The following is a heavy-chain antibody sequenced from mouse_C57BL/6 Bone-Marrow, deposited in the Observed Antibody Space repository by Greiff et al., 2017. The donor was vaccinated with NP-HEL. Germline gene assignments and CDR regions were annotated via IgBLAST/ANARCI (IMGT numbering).Heavy chain of an antibody. CDR3: ARDRGGITTVVDGYYFDY. CDR2: INYDGSST. Sequence: EVKLVESEGGLVQPGSSMKLSCTASGFTFSDYYMAWVRQVPEKGLEWVANINYDGSSTYYLDSLKSRFIISRDNAKNILYLQMSSLKSEDTATYYCARDRGGITTVVDGYYFDYWGQGTTLTVSS. D-gene: IGHD1-1*01. V-gene: IGHV5-16*01. CDR1: GFTFSDYY. J-gene: IGHJ2*01.